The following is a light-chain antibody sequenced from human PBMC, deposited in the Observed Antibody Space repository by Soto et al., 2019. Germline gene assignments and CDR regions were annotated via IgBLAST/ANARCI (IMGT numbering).Light chain of an antibody. CDR1: QSVSGN. CDR2: GAS. J-gene: IGKJ1*01. V-gene: IGKV3-15*01. CDR3: QQYNNWPRT. Sequence: EIVMTQSPATLSVSPGERATLSCRASQSVSGNLAWYQQKPGQAPRLLSYGASTRATGIPARFSGSGSGTEFTLTISGLQSEDFAVYYCQQYNNWPRTFGQGTKGDIK.